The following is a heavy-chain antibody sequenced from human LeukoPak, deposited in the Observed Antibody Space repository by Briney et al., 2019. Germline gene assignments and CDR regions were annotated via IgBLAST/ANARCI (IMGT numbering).Heavy chain of an antibody. CDR3: ARRVDY. CDR1: GFTFRSYP. V-gene: IGHV3-30*04. CDR2: ISFDGSNK. J-gene: IGHJ4*02. Sequence: PGGSLRLSCAASGFTFRSYPMHWVRQAPGKGLEWVAVISFDGSNKYYADSVKGRFTISRDNAKNSLYLQMNSLRAEDTAVYYCARRVDYWGQGTLVTVSP.